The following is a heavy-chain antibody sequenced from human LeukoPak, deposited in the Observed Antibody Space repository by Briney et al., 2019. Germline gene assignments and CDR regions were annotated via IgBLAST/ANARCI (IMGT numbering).Heavy chain of an antibody. D-gene: IGHD6-6*01. Sequence: SETLSLTCTVSGGSISSGGYYWGWIRQHPGMGLEWIGYIFYGGNTYYSPSLKSRVTISVDTSKNQFSLKLSSVTAADTAVYYCARASPSTDSSFDYRGQGTLVTVSS. CDR1: GGSISSGGYY. CDR2: IFYGGNT. V-gene: IGHV4-31*03. J-gene: IGHJ4*02. CDR3: ARASPSTDSSFDY.